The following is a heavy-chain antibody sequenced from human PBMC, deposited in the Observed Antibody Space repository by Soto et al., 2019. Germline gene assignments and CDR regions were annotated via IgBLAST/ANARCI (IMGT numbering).Heavy chain of an antibody. Sequence: QLQLQESGPGLVKPSETLSLTCSASSDSTNINIYYWGWIRQPPGKRLEWIGIIHYRGTTYYNPSLTSRVTISVDRSKNPFSLNLSSVTAADTAVYYCVRHVQVEGSSLLDSWGQGTLVTVSS. D-gene: IGHD2-15*01. CDR2: IHYRGTT. CDR1: SDSTNINIYY. V-gene: IGHV4-39*01. J-gene: IGHJ4*02. CDR3: VRHVQVEGSSLLDS.